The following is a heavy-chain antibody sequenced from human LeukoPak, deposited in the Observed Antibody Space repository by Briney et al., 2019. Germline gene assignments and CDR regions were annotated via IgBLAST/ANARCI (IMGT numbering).Heavy chain of an antibody. CDR2: INPIFGTA. CDR1: GDTFSNYA. CDR3: TRELASIAAGGDLTRANWFDP. Sequence: GASVKVSCKASGDTFSNYAINWVRQAPGQGLEWMGGINPIFGTANYAQKFQGRVTITTDESTSTAYMELSSLRSEDTAVYYCTRELASIAAGGDLTRANWFDPWGQGTLVTVSS. J-gene: IGHJ5*02. V-gene: IGHV1-69*05. D-gene: IGHD6-6*01.